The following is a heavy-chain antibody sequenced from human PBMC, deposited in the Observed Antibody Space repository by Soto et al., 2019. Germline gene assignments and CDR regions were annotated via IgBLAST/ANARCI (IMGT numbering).Heavy chain of an antibody. V-gene: IGHV3-9*01. D-gene: IGHD3-16*02. CDR3: AKDEDYIWGSYPLGHAFAI. Sequence: GGSLRLSCAASGFTFDDYAMHWVRQAPGKGLEWVSGISWNSGSIGYADSVKGRFTISRDNAKNSLYLQMNSLRAEDTALYYCAKDEDYIWGSYPLGHAFAIWGQGTMVTVSS. J-gene: IGHJ3*02. CDR1: GFTFDDYA. CDR2: ISWNSGSI.